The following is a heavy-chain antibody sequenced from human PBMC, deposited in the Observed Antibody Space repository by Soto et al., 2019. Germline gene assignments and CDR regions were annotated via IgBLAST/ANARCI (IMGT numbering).Heavy chain of an antibody. CDR1: GFTFSNAW. D-gene: IGHD1-1*01. CDR3: TTGTYARSWNDPLLYYFDY. J-gene: IGHJ4*02. Sequence: EVQLVESGGGLVKPEGSLRLSCAASGFTFSNAWMSWVRQAPGKGLEWVGRIKSKTDGGTTDYAAPVKGRFTISRDDSKNTLYLQMNSLKTEDTAVYYCTTGTYARSWNDPLLYYFDYWGQGTLVTVSS. V-gene: IGHV3-15*01. CDR2: IKSKTDGGTT.